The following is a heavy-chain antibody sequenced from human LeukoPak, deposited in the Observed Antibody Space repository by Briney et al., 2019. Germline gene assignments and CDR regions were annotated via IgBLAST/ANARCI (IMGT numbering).Heavy chain of an antibody. V-gene: IGHV4-39*01. D-gene: IGHD6-19*01. CDR2: IYYSGST. Sequence: SETLSLTCTVSGGSISSSSYYWGWIRQPPGKGLEWIGSIYYSGSTYYNPSLKSRVTISVDTYKNQFSLKLSSVTAADTAVYYCVRQVGRAVAGLVDYWGQGTLVTVSS. J-gene: IGHJ4*02. CDR1: GGSISSSSYY. CDR3: VRQVGRAVAGLVDY.